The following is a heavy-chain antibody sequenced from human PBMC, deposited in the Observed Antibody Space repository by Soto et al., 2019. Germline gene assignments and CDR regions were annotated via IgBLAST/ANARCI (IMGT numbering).Heavy chain of an antibody. D-gene: IGHD6-19*01. Sequence: NPSETLSLTCAVYGGSFSGYYWSWIRQPPGKGLGWIGEINHSGSTNYNPSLKSRVTISVDTSKNQFSLKLSSVTAADTAVYYCACGIAVAGTRWFDPWGQGTLVTVSS. CDR1: GGSFSGYY. CDR3: ACGIAVAGTRWFDP. J-gene: IGHJ5*02. V-gene: IGHV4-34*01. CDR2: INHSGST.